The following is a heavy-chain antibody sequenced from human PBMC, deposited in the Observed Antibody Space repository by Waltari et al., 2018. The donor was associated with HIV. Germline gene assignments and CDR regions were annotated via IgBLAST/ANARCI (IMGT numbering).Heavy chain of an antibody. CDR1: GFTFSSYW. CDR2: KKQDGSEK. V-gene: IGHV3-7*04. J-gene: IGHJ4*02. CDR3: ARGGFYGSGSKVN. Sequence: EVQLVESGGGLVQPGGSLRLSCAASGFTFSSYWMSWVSQAQGKGLGWVANKKQDGSEKYYVDSVNGRFTISRDNAENSLYLQMNSLRAEDTAVYYCARGGFYGSGSKVNWGQGTLVTVSS. D-gene: IGHD3-10*01.